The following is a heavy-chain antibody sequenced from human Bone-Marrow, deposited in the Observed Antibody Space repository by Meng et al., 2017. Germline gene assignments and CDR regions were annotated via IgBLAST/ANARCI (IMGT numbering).Heavy chain of an antibody. V-gene: IGHV4-34*01. CDR1: GGSSSAYD. CDR2: INHSGST. D-gene: IGHD2-21*01. J-gene: IGHJ4*02. CDR3: RLAYCMGDCVDY. Sequence: QVQVQQWGAGLLKPSETLSPTCAFYGGSSSAYDWSWIRQPPGKGLEWLGQINHSGSTNDNPSLKSRVTISIDTSRNQLSLKLSSVTAADTAVYYCRLAYCMGDCVDYWGQGTLVTVSS.